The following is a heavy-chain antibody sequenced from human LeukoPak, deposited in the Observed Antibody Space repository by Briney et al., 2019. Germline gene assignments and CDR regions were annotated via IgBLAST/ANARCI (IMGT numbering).Heavy chain of an antibody. J-gene: IGHJ4*02. CDR1: GFTFGDYA. Sequence: PGGSLRLSCTASGFTFGDYALSWVRQAPGKGLEWVSVIFNGGSTYYADSVKGRFTISTDNSKNMLYLQMNDLRSEDTAVYYCARGLFASGSYYNFFDFWAQGTLVTVSS. V-gene: IGHV3-66*01. D-gene: IGHD3-10*01. CDR3: ARGLFASGSYYNFFDF. CDR2: IFNGGST.